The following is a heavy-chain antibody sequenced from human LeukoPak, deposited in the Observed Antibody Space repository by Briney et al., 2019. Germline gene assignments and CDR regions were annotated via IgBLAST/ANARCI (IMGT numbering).Heavy chain of an antibody. Sequence: AGGSLRLSCAASGFTFSSYSMNWVRQAPGKGLEWVSSISSSSYIYYADSVKGRFTISRDNAKNSLYLQMNSLSAEDTAVYYCARALGSSLDYWGQGTLVTVSS. CDR3: ARALGSSLDY. V-gene: IGHV3-21*01. D-gene: IGHD6-13*01. CDR1: GFTFSSYS. J-gene: IGHJ4*02. CDR2: ISSSSYI.